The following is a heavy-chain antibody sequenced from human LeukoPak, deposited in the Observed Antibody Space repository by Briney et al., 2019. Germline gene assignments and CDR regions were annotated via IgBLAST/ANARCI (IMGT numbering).Heavy chain of an antibody. Sequence: GGSLRLSCAASGFTFSNAWMNWVRQAPGKGLEWVGRIKSKADGGTTDYAAPVKGRFTISRDDSKNTLYLQMNSLKTEDAAVYYCTTDYGDYTVAYWGQGTLVTVSS. D-gene: IGHD4-17*01. CDR1: GFTFSNAW. J-gene: IGHJ4*02. CDR3: TTDYGDYTVAY. V-gene: IGHV3-15*07. CDR2: IKSKADGGTT.